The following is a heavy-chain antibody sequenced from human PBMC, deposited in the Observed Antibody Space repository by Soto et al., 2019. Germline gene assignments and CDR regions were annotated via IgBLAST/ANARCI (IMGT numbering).Heavy chain of an antibody. CDR3: ARGPITQTSFIDH. CDR1: GFTFSSYP. J-gene: IGHJ4*02. V-gene: IGHV3-30-3*01. D-gene: IGHD1-20*01. Sequence: QPGGSLRLSCEASGFTFSSYPMHWVRQAPGKGLEWVTLISYDGSNQYYADSVKGRFTISRDNSKDTLYLQMHSLTSDDTAVYFCARGPITQTSFIDHWGQGTLVTVSS. CDR2: ISYDGSNQ.